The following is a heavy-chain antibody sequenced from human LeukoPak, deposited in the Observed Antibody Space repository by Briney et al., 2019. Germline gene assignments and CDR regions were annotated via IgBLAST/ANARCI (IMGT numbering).Heavy chain of an antibody. D-gene: IGHD1-26*01. V-gene: IGHV3-53*01. CDR1: GFTVSRNY. CDR2: IYSGGTT. CDR3: ARGNSGSSYVEYYYGMDV. Sequence: GGSLRLSCAASGFTVSRNYMSWVRQAPGKGLEWVSVIYSGGTTYYADSVKGRFTISRDNSKNTLYLQMNSLRAEDTAVYYCARGNSGSSYVEYYYGMDVWGQGTTVTVSS. J-gene: IGHJ6*02.